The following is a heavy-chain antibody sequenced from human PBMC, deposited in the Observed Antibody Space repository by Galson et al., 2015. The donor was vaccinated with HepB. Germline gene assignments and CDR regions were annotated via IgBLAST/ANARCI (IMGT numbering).Heavy chain of an antibody. CDR3: ARDRSIAGNYYYYMDV. D-gene: IGHD6-6*01. J-gene: IGHJ6*03. Sequence: SLRLSCAASGFTFSSYAMHWVRQAPGKGLEWVAVISYDGSNKYYADSVKGRFTISRDNSKNTLYLQMNSLRAEDTAVYYCARDRSIAGNYYYYMDVWGKGTTVTVSS. V-gene: IGHV3-30-3*01. CDR2: ISYDGSNK. CDR1: GFTFSSYA.